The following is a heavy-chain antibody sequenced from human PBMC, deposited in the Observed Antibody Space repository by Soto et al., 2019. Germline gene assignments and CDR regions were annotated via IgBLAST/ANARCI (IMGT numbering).Heavy chain of an antibody. V-gene: IGHV3-23*01. J-gene: IGHJ4*02. CDR3: ANGESSGWPAFDY. CDR2: ISATDGGT. CDR1: GFTFSTYA. Sequence: EVQLLESGGGLVQPGGSLRLSCEASGFTFSTYAMSWVRQAPGKGLEWVATISATDGGTYYADSVKGRFTISRDNSKNTLYLQMNSLRAEDTAVYYGANGESSGWPAFDYWGQGTLVTVSS. D-gene: IGHD6-19*01.